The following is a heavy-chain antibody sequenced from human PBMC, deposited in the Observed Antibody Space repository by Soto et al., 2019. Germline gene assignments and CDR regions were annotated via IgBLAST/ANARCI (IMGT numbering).Heavy chain of an antibody. CDR1: GISFSDVG. Sequence: QGQMVESGGGVVQPGRSLRLSCVTSGISFSDVGMHWVRQAPGKGLECVAFLRYDGTNIYYADSVKGRFTISRDNSKSTLYLQMDSLRAEDTAVYYCARDGVGTTMFFGYLDYWGQGTLVTVSS. V-gene: IGHV3-33*01. CDR2: LRYDGTNI. D-gene: IGHD1-26*01. J-gene: IGHJ4*02. CDR3: ARDGVGTTMFFGYLDY.